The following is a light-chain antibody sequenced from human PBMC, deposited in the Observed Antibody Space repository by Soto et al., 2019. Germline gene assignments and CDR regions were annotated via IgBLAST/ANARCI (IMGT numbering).Light chain of an antibody. CDR1: QSVSSN. J-gene: IGKJ1*01. CDR2: GAS. CDR3: QQDNNWPRT. V-gene: IGKV3-15*01. Sequence: EVVLTTSAGTLSLSQRERANLSCRASQSVSSNLAWYQQKPGQAPRLLIYGASTRATGIPARFSGSGSGTEFTLTISSLQSEDFAVYYCQQDNNWPRTFGQGTKVDIK.